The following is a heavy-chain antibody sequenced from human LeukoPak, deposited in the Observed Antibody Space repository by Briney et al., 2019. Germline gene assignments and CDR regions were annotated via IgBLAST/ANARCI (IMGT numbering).Heavy chain of an antibody. J-gene: IGHJ4*02. V-gene: IGHV3-23*01. D-gene: IGHD7-27*01. CDR2: ISASGGST. Sequence: GGSLRLSCAASGFTFNTYAMSWVRQAPGKGLEWVSGISASGGSTYYADSVKGRFTISRDNSKNTLYLQMNSLRAEDTAVYYCAKETGGFDYWGQGTLVTVSS. CDR3: AKETGGFDY. CDR1: GFTFNTYA.